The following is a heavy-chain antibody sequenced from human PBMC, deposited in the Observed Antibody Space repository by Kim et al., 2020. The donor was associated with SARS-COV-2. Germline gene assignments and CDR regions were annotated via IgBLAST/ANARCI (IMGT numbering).Heavy chain of an antibody. D-gene: IGHD5-18*01. V-gene: IGHV3-33*01. J-gene: IGHJ4*02. CDR3: AREATAMGGGDY. Sequence: YYADSVKGRFTISRDNSKNTLYLQMNSLRAEDTAVYYCAREATAMGGGDYWGQGTLVTVSS.